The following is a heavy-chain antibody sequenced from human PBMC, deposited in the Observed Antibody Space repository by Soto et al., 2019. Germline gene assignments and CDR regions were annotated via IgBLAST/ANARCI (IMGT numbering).Heavy chain of an antibody. Sequence: SETLSLTCTVSGGSISSGGYYWSWIRQHPGKGLEWIGYIYYSGSTYYNPSLKSRVTISVDTSKNQFSLKLSSVTAADTAVYCCARLGYCSSTSCYGGYYYYMDVWGKGTTVTVS. CDR3: ARLGYCSSTSCYGGYYYYMDV. CDR2: IYYSGST. J-gene: IGHJ6*03. D-gene: IGHD2-2*03. V-gene: IGHV4-31*02. CDR1: GGSISSGGYY.